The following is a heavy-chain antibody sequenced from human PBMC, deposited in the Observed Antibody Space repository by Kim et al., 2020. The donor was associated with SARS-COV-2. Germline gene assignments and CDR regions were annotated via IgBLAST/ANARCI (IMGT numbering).Heavy chain of an antibody. D-gene: IGHD3-22*01. CDR1: GFTISNYL. CDR2: ISSSGRIT. Sequence: GGSLRLSCAASGFTISNYLMNWVRQTPGEGLVWVSRISSSGRITEYEDSVKGRFNISRDNAKKTPYLKMNSLRPEDTAVYYCARAGDYDISGYYGFFHHWAPVALVTVS. CDR3: ARAGDYDISGYYGFFHH. V-gene: IGHV3-74*03. J-gene: IGHJ1*01.